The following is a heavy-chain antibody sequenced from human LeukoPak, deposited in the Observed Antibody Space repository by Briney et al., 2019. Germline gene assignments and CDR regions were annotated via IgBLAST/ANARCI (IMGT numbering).Heavy chain of an antibody. CDR1: GGSFSGYY. Sequence: SETLSLTCAVYGGSFSGYYWSWIRQPPGKGLEWIGEINHSGSTNYNPSLKSRVTISVDTSKNQFSLKLSSVTAADTAVYYCARARGYYVWGSYRPFNYWGQGTLVTVSS. V-gene: IGHV4-34*01. CDR2: INHSGST. D-gene: IGHD3-16*02. CDR3: ARARGYYVWGSYRPFNY. J-gene: IGHJ4*02.